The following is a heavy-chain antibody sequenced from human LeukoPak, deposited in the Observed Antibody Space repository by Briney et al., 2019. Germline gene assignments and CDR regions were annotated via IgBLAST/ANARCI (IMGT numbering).Heavy chain of an antibody. J-gene: IGHJ5*02. V-gene: IGHV4-30-4*01. CDR2: IYYSGST. Sequence: SETLSLTCAVYGGSFSGYYWSWIRQPPGKGLEWIGYIYYSGSTYYNPSLKSRVTISVDTSKNQFSLKLSSVTAADTAVYYCAREGFGAFGWFDPWGQGTLVTVSS. D-gene: IGHD3-10*01. CDR1: GGSFSGYY. CDR3: AREGFGAFGWFDP.